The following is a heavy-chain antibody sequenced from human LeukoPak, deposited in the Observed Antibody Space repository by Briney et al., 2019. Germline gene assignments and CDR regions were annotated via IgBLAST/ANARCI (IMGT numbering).Heavy chain of an antibody. CDR2: ISTSGGMI. V-gene: IGHV3-23*01. D-gene: IGHD1-14*01. CDR3: ATQYRAYYFDN. J-gene: IGHJ4*02. CDR1: GFTFTDYA. Sequence: GESLRLSCAASGFTFTDYAMSWVRQAPGKGLEWVSSISTSGGMIYDADSVKGRFTISRDNSKNALYLQLSSLRAEDTAVYYCATQYRAYYFDNWGQGTLVTVSS.